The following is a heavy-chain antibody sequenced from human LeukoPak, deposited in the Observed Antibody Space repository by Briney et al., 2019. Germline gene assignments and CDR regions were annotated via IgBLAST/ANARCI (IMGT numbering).Heavy chain of an antibody. Sequence: GRSLRLSCAASSFTFSNYGMHWVRQAPGKGLEWVAVIWFDGTSKYYADSVKGRFTISGDNSKNTLYLQMNSLRAEDTAVYYCAKGAHITMVRGALENLGQGTLVTVSS. V-gene: IGHV3-33*06. CDR1: SFTFSNYG. CDR3: AKGAHITMVRGALEN. J-gene: IGHJ4*02. D-gene: IGHD3-10*01. CDR2: IWFDGTSK.